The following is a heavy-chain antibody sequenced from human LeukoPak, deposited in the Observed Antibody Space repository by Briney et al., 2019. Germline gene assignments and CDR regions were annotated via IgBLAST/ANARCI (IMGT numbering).Heavy chain of an antibody. CDR3: ARRANSSPYYYMDV. CDR2: IYPGDSDT. D-gene: IGHD6-6*01. Sequence: GESLKISCKGSGYIFANYWIVWVRQMPGKGLEWMGIIYPGDSDTRYSPSIQGQVTISADKSISTAYLQWSSLKASDTAMYYCARRANSSPYYYMDVWGKGTTVTVSS. CDR1: GYIFANYW. J-gene: IGHJ6*03. V-gene: IGHV5-51*01.